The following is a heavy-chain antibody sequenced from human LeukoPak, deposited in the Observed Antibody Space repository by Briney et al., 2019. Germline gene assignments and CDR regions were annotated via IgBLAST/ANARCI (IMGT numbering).Heavy chain of an antibody. CDR3: ARDVPGNS. Sequence: GGSLRLSCAASGFTFSRYSMNWVRQAPGKGLVWVSRNARSTSYADSVKGRFTISRDNAKNSLYLQMNSLRAEDTAVYYCARDVPGNSWGQGTLVTVSS. J-gene: IGHJ4*02. CDR1: GFTFSRYS. V-gene: IGHV3-74*01. CDR2: NARST.